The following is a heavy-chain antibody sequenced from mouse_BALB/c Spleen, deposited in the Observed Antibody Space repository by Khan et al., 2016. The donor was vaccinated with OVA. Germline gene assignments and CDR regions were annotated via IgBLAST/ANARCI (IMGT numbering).Heavy chain of an antibody. V-gene: IGHV1S135*01. J-gene: IGHJ3*01. CDR2: IDPFSGGT. CDR3: TRHGYVAWFTY. D-gene: IGHD2-2*01. Sequence: VQLKQSGPELMKPGASVKISCKASGYSFTSYYIHWVMQSHGKSLEWIGYIDPFSGGTAYNQKFKGKATLTVDQSSSTAYIHLSNLTSEDSAVYYCTRHGYVAWFTYGGQGTLVTVSA. CDR1: GYSFTSYY.